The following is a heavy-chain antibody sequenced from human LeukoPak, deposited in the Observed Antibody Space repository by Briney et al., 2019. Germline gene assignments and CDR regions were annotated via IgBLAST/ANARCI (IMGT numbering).Heavy chain of an antibody. CDR1: GFTFSSYA. D-gene: IGHD6-13*01. Sequence: GGSLRLSCAASGFTFSSYAMHWVRQAPGKGLEWVAVISYDGSNKYYADSVKGRFTISRDNSKNTLYLQMNSLRAKDTAVYYCARRSEYSSSWHFDYWGQGTLVTVSS. J-gene: IGHJ4*02. CDR2: ISYDGSNK. V-gene: IGHV3-30-3*01. CDR3: ARRSEYSSSWHFDY.